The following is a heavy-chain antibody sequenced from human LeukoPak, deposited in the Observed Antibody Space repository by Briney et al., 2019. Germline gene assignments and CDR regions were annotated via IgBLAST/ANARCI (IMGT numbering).Heavy chain of an antibody. D-gene: IGHD3-16*01. Sequence: GGSLRLSCAASGLTFNDYAMSWVRQTPGKGLGWVSAISGSGYNTYYADSVKGRFTISRDNSKNTLYLQMNSLRAEDTAVYYCARELPRIGGQTDASDIWGQGTMVTVS. CDR2: ISGSGYNT. CDR3: ARELPRIGGQTDASDI. J-gene: IGHJ3*02. CDR1: GLTFNDYA. V-gene: IGHV3-23*01.